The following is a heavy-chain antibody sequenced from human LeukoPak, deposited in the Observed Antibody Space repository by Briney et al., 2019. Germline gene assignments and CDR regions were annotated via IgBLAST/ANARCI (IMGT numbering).Heavy chain of an antibody. J-gene: IGHJ5*02. V-gene: IGHV3-21*01. Sequence: PGKSLRFSFLVPEFNFTAYTFNWFRKAPGLGLEWVSSISTGTNYKYYADSVKGRFTISRDNAKNSVYLQMNSLRVGETAVYYCATGGLYSSSETWGQGTLVIVSS. CDR3: ATGGLYSSSET. CDR2: ISTGTNYK. CDR1: EFNFTAYT. D-gene: IGHD6-6*01.